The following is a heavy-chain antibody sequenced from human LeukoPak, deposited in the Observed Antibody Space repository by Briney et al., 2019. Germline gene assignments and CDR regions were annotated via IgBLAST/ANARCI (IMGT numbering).Heavy chain of an antibody. Sequence: EWIGSIYYSGSTYYNPSLKSRVTISVDTSKNQFSLKLSSVTAADTAVYYCARRIAAAAEDYWGQGTLVTVSS. CDR3: ARRIAAAAEDY. J-gene: IGHJ4*02. CDR2: IYYSGST. D-gene: IGHD6-13*01. V-gene: IGHV4-39*01.